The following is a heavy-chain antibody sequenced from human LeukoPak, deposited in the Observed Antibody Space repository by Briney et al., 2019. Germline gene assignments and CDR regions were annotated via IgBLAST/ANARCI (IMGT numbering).Heavy chain of an antibody. D-gene: IGHD2/OR15-2a*01. CDR2: IFSSSTYI. V-gene: IGHV3-21*03. Sequence: PGGSLRLSCAASGFTFSTFAMIWVRQPPGKGLEWVSFIFSSSTYIYYTDSVKGRFTISRDNARNSLYLQMDNLRAEDTGVYYCARDFYDGFALDYWGQGTLVTVSS. CDR3: ARDFYDGFALDY. CDR1: GFTFSTFA. J-gene: IGHJ4*02.